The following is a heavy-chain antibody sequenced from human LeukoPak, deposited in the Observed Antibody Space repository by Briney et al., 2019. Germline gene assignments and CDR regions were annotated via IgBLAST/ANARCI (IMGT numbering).Heavy chain of an antibody. Sequence: ASVRVSCKVSGHSLAQLSMHWVRQALGKGPEWMGGFDPGDGERIYEQKFQGRVTTTEDTSTDTAYMKLSNLRSDDTAVYYCAAGPMSGYAPYNWFDPWGQGTLVTVSS. D-gene: IGHD5-12*01. J-gene: IGHJ5*02. CDR2: FDPGDGER. CDR1: GHSLAQLS. CDR3: AAGPMSGYAPYNWFDP. V-gene: IGHV1-24*01.